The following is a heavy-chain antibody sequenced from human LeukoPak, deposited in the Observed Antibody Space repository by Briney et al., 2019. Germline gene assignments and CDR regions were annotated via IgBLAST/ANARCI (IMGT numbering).Heavy chain of an antibody. J-gene: IGHJ4*02. D-gene: IGHD1-26*01. CDR2: ISLRGLT. Sequence: SETLSLTCGVSGGSISGTNWWSWVRQPPGQGLEWIGEISLRGLTNYNPSLRSRLTMLLDESKNQVSLNLTSVTAADTAVYYCSRESGPFSPFGFWGQGTLVSVHS. V-gene: IGHV4-4*02. CDR1: GGSISGTNW. CDR3: SRESGPFSPFGF.